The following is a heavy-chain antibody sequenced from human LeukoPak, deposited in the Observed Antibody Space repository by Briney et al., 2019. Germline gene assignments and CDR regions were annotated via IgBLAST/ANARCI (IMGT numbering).Heavy chain of an antibody. Sequence: AGGSLRLSCAASGFTFGDYAMSWVRQAPGKGLEWVGFIRSKAYGGTTEYAASVKGRFTISRDDSKSIAYLQMNSLKTEDTAVYYCTRSSLRYCSSTSCYVFDYWGQGTLVTVSS. CDR3: TRSSLRYCSSTSCYVFDY. CDR1: GFTFGDYA. V-gene: IGHV3-49*04. D-gene: IGHD2-2*01. J-gene: IGHJ4*02. CDR2: IRSKAYGGTT.